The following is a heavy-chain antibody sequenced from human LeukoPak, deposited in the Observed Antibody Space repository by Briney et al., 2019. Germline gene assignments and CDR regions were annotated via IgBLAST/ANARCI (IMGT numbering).Heavy chain of an antibody. CDR3: TRAIGGGRDPDFDY. Sequence: GGSLRLSCAASGFTFSSYWMSWVRQAPGKGLEWVANIKQDGSEKYYVDSVKGRFTISRDNAKNSLYLQMNSLKSEDTAVYYCTRAIGGGRDPDFDYWGQGTLVTVSS. D-gene: IGHD2-15*01. CDR1: GFTFSSYW. CDR2: IKQDGSEK. V-gene: IGHV3-7*03. J-gene: IGHJ4*02.